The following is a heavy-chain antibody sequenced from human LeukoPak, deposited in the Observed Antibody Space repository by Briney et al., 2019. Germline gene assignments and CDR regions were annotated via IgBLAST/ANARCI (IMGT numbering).Heavy chain of an antibody. J-gene: IGHJ4*02. V-gene: IGHV3-23*01. D-gene: IGHD1-26*01. CDR3: AKPSESLGATPFDY. Sequence: GVSLRLSSAASGFSFSRYAMSQVGQAPGKGLEGVSALSGSGGSAYYADSVKGRFTISRDNSKTTLYLQMNSLRADDTAVYYCAKPSESLGATPFDYCGQGTLVTVSS. CDR1: GFSFSRYA. CDR2: LSGSGGSA.